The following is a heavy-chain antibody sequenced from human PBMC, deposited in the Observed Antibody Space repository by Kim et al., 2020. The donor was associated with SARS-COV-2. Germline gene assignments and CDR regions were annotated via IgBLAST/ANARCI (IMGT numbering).Heavy chain of an antibody. CDR2: TYYTSKFNN. Sequence: SQTLSLTCAISGDTVSNNSAAWNWIRQSPLRGLEWLGRTYYTSKFNNDYAVSVKSRITIIPDTSKNKFSLQLNSVTPEDSAVYFCARRTGYYGDMDVWGQGTTVSVSS. V-gene: IGHV6-1*01. CDR3: ARRTGYYGDMDV. CDR1: GDTVSNNSAA. D-gene: IGHD3-9*01. J-gene: IGHJ6*02.